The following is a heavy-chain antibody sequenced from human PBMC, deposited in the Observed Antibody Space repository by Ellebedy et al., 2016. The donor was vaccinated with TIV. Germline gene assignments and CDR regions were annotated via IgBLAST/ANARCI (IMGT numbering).Heavy chain of an antibody. V-gene: IGHV3-64*04. CDR1: GFTFSSYA. J-gene: IGHJ5*02. D-gene: IGHD2-2*02. CDR3: ARGGYCSSTSCYINNWFNP. CDR2: ISSNGSST. Sequence: GGSLRLXXSASGFTFSSYAMHWVRQAPGKGLEYVSAISSNGSSTSYADSVRGRFTISRDNAKNTLYLQMNSLRAEDTAVYYCARGGYCSSTSCYINNWFNPWGQGTLVTVSS.